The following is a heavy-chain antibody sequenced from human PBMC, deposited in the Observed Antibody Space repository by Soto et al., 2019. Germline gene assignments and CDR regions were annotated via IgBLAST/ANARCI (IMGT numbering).Heavy chain of an antibody. Sequence: PGGSLRLSCAASGFTFSSYGMHWVRQAPGKVLEWVAVISYDGSNKYYADSVKGRFTISRDNSKNTLYLQMNSLRAEDTAVYYCAKDSRGFRGDYDYWGQGTLVTVSS. D-gene: IGHD4-17*01. CDR2: ISYDGSNK. V-gene: IGHV3-30*18. J-gene: IGHJ4*02. CDR3: AKDSRGFRGDYDY. CDR1: GFTFSSYG.